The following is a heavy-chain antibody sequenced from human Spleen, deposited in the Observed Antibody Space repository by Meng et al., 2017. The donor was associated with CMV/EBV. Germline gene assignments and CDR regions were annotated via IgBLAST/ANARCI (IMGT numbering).Heavy chain of an antibody. CDR2: VSGSGVLT. Sequence: GFTFSDYAMNWVRQAPGKGLEWVASVSGSGVLTYYADSVKGRFTISRDNSKNTLYLQINSLGVEDTAIYYCAKASVSVAGWGYFQHWGLGTLVTVSS. V-gene: IGHV3-23*01. CDR1: GFTFSDYA. CDR3: AKASVSVAGWGYFQH. D-gene: IGHD1-26*01. J-gene: IGHJ1*01.